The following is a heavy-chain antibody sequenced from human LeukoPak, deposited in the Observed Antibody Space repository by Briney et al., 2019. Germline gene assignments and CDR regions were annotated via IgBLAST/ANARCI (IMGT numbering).Heavy chain of an antibody. D-gene: IGHD2-2*01. Sequence: PSETLSLTCAVSGGSISSGGYSWSWIRQPPGKGLEWIGYIYHRGSTYYNPSLKSRVTISVDTSKNQFSLKLSSVTAADTAVYYCARHGKYQPYYYYYYYMDVWGKGTTVTVSS. CDR2: IYHRGST. CDR1: GGSISSGGYS. CDR3: ARHGKYQPYYYYYYYMDV. V-gene: IGHV4-30-2*01. J-gene: IGHJ6*03.